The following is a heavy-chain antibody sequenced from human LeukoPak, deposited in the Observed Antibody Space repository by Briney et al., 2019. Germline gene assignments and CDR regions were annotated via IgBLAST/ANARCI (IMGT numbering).Heavy chain of an antibody. D-gene: IGHD4-17*01. CDR2: ISGSGGST. CDR3: AKDDDYGDYASDY. Sequence: GGSLRLSCAASGFTFSSYAMSWVRQAPGKGLEWVSAISGSGGSTYYADSVKGRFTISRDNSKNTLYLQMNSLRAEVTAVYYCAKDDDYGDYASDYWGQGTLVTVSS. J-gene: IGHJ4*02. CDR1: GFTFSSYA. V-gene: IGHV3-23*01.